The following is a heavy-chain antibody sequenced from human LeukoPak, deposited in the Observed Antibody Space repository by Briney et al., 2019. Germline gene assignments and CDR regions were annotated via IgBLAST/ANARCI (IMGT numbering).Heavy chain of an antibody. D-gene: IGHD5-18*01. CDR2: ISGSGGST. J-gene: IGHJ6*03. Sequence: PGGSLRLSCAATGFAFSSYAMTWGRQAPGKGLEWVSAISGSGGSTYYADSVKGRFTISRDNSKNTLYLQMNSLRAEDTAVYYCAIQPYYYYMDVWGKGTTVTVSS. CDR3: AIQPYYYYMDV. CDR1: GFAFSSYA. V-gene: IGHV3-23*01.